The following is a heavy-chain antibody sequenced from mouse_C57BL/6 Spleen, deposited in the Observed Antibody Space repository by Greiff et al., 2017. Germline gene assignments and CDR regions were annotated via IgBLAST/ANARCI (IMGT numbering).Heavy chain of an antibody. J-gene: IGHJ2*01. CDR1: GYTFTRYW. CDR3: ARPAYSLYYFDY. CDR2: IDPSDSYT. Sequence: VQLQQPGAELVKPGASVKLSCKASGYTFTRYWMQWVKQRPGQGLEWIGEIDPSDSYTNYTQKFKGKATLTVDTSSSTAYMQLISLTSEDSAVYYCARPAYSLYYFDYWGQGTTLTVSS. V-gene: IGHV1-50*01. D-gene: IGHD2-10*01.